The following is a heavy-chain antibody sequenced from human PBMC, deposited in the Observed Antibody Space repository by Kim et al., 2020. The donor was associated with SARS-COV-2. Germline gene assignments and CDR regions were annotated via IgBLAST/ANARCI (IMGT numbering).Heavy chain of an antibody. J-gene: IGHJ6*02. V-gene: IGHV3-66*01. Sequence: FTISRDNSKNTLYLQMNSLRAEDTAVYYCAREAGHYDILTGYYLYGMDVWGQGTTVTVSS. CDR3: AREAGHYDILTGYYLYGMDV. D-gene: IGHD3-9*01.